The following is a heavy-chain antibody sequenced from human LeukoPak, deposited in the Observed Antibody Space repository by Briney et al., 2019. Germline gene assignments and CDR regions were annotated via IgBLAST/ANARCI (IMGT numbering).Heavy chain of an antibody. D-gene: IGHD5-24*01. CDR2: INAGNGNT. CDR1: GGTFSSYA. Sequence: ASVKVSCTASGGTFSSYAINWVRQAPGQRLEWMGWINAGNGNTRYSQRFQGRVTITRDTSASTAYMELSSLTSEDTAAYYCARGRWSATTASYYLDFWGQGTLVTVSS. CDR3: ARGRWSATTASYYLDF. J-gene: IGHJ4*02. V-gene: IGHV1-3*01.